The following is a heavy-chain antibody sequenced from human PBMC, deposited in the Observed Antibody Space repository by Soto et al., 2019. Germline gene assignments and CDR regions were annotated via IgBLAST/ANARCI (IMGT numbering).Heavy chain of an antibody. CDR1: GYSFSNYW. CDR2: IFPADSDT. J-gene: IGHJ4*02. Sequence: GESLKISCKGSGYSFSNYWIAWVRQMPGKGLEWMGIIFPADSDTKYSPSFQGQVTISADKSISTAYLQWSSLKASDTAVYYCARDAGILRWSYFDYWGQGTLVTVSS. CDR3: ARDAGILRWSYFDY. D-gene: IGHD4-17*01. V-gene: IGHV5-51*01.